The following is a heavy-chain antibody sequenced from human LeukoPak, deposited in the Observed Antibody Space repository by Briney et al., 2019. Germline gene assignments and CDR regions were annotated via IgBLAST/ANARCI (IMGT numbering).Heavy chain of an antibody. D-gene: IGHD4-11*01. J-gene: IGHJ5*02. CDR1: GYTFTSYD. CDR3: ARGHYSNRHDYWFDP. CDR2: MNPNSGNT. V-gene: IGHV1-8*01. Sequence: ASVKVSCKASGYTFTSYDINWVRQATGQGLEWMGWMNPNSGNTGYAQKFQGRVTMTRNTSISTAYMELSSLRSEDTAAYYCARGHYSNRHDYWFDPWGQGTLVTVSS.